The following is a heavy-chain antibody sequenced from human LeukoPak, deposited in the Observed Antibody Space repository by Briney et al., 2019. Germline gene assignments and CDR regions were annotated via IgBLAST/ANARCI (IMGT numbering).Heavy chain of an antibody. Sequence: GGSLRPSCAASGFTFSSYAMSWVRQAPGKGLERVSAISGSGGSTYYADSVKGRFTISRDNSKNTLYLQMNSPRAEDTAVYYCAKLILMVYADYWGQGTLVTVSS. CDR2: ISGSGGST. CDR3: AKLILMVYADY. D-gene: IGHD2-8*01. V-gene: IGHV3-23*01. CDR1: GFTFSSYA. J-gene: IGHJ4*02.